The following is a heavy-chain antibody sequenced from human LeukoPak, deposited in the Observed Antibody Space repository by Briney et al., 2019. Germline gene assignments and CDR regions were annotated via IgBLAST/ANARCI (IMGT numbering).Heavy chain of an antibody. CDR3: ARRSDYYDSNFDY. D-gene: IGHD3-22*01. Sequence: GGSLRLSCAASGFTFSSYAMHWVRQAPGKGLEYVSAISSNGGSTYYANSVKGRFTISRDNSKSTLYLQMGSLRAEDMAVYYCARRSDYYDSNFDYWGQGTLVTVSS. V-gene: IGHV3-64*01. CDR2: ISSNGGST. J-gene: IGHJ4*02. CDR1: GFTFSSYA.